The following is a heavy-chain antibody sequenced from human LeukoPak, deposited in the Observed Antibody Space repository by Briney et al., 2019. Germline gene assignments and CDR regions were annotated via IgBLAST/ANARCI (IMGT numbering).Heavy chain of an antibody. CDR2: INPNSGGT. CDR1: GYTFTGYY. D-gene: IGHD3-10*01. J-gene: IGHJ5*02. CDR3: ARTMVRGVIGRTTNWFDP. V-gene: IGHV1-2*02. Sequence: ASVKVSCKASGYTFTGYYMHWVRQAPGQGLEWMGWINPNSGGTNYAQKFQGRVTMTRDTSISTAYMELSRLRSDDTAVYYCARTMVRGVIGRTTNWFDPWGQGTLVTVSS.